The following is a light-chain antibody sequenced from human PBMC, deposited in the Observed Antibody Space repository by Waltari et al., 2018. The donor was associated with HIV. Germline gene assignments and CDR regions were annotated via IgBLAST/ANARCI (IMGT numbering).Light chain of an antibody. J-gene: IGKJ1*01. CDR3: QEYNNWPWT. CDR1: ESVSSN. CDR2: GAS. V-gene: IGKV3-15*01. Sequence: EIVLTQSPATLSVSPGDRVTLSCRASESVSSNLAWYQQKPGQAARLVFDGASSRATGIPDRFRGRWSWTEFTLPIRSLPSEDFAVYYCQEYNNWPWTFGQGTKVEIK.